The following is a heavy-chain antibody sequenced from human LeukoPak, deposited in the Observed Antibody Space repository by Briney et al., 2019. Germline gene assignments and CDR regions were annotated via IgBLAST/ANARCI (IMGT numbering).Heavy chain of an antibody. Sequence: GGSLRLSCVASGFTLNNYAMSWVRQAPGKGLEWVSSISGSGPSTDYTDAVKGRFIISRDKSKNTLHLQMNSLRAEDTALYYCARLPTFYYDSSGYHYDYWGQGTLVTVSS. CDR2: ISGSGPST. CDR3: ARLPTFYYDSSGYHYDY. V-gene: IGHV3-23*01. CDR1: GFTLNNYA. D-gene: IGHD3-22*01. J-gene: IGHJ4*02.